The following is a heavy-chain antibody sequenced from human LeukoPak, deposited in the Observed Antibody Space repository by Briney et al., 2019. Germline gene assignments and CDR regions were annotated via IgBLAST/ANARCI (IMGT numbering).Heavy chain of an antibody. D-gene: IGHD3-10*01. CDR2: IYYSGST. V-gene: IGHV4-59*08. J-gene: IGHJ6*03. CDR3: AVGSYNYYYYMDV. Sequence: SETLSLTCTVSGGSISSYYWSWLRQPPGKGLEWIGYIYYSGSTNYNPSLKSRVTISVDTSKNQFSLKLSSVTAADTAVYYCAVGSYNYYYYMDVWGKGTTVTISS. CDR1: GGSISSYY.